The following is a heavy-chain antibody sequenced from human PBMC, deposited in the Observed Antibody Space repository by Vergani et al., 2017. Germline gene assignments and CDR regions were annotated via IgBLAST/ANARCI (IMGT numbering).Heavy chain of an antibody. CDR3: ARDQYSSSSGWFDP. J-gene: IGHJ5*02. CDR2: INHSGST. D-gene: IGHD6-6*01. Sequence: QVQLQQWGAGLLKPSETLSLTCAVYGGSFSGYYWSWIRQPPGKGLAWIGEINHSGSTNYNPSLKSRVTISVDTSKNQFSLKLSSVTAADTAVYYCARDQYSSSSGWFDPWGQGTLVTVSS. CDR1: GGSFSGYY. V-gene: IGHV4-34*01.